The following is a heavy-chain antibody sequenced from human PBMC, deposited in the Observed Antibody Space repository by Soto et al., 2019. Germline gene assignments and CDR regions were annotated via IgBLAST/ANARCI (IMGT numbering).Heavy chain of an antibody. CDR1: GGSGGSFSGYY. Sequence: SETLSLTCAVNGGSGGSFSGYYWSWIRQPPGKGLEWIGEINHSGSTNYNPSLKSRVTISVDASKNDFSLKVTSAAVADTATYYCARLGGYCDRTGCYGYYALDVWGQGTTVTVSS. CDR3: ARLGGYCDRTGCYGYYALDV. V-gene: IGHV4-34*01. D-gene: IGHD2-15*01. J-gene: IGHJ6*02. CDR2: INHSGST.